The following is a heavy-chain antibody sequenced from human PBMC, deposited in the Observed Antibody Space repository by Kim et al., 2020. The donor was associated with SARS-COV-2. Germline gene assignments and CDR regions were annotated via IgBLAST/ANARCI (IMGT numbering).Heavy chain of an antibody. Sequence: GGSLRLSCAASGFTFSGSTMHWVRQASGKGLEWVGHIRSNPYSYATEYAASVRGRFIISRDDSKNTAYLQMNSLKTEDTAVYYCTRQDTYFYAGSGYSLFEYWGQGTLVTVSS. J-gene: IGHJ4*02. CDR2: IRSNPYSYAT. D-gene: IGHD3-22*01. V-gene: IGHV3-73*01. CDR3: TRQDTYFYAGSGYSLFEY. CDR1: GFTFSGST.